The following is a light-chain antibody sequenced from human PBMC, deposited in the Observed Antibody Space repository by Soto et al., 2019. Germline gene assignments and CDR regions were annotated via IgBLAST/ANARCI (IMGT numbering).Light chain of an antibody. V-gene: IGLV1-51*02. CDR3: GTWDNSLSAGV. CDR2: ENY. Sequence: QSVLTQPPSVSAAPGQKVTISCSGSSSNIENNYVSWYQQLPGTAPKLLIYENYNRPSGIPDRFSGSKSGTSATLGITGLQTGGEADYYCGTWDNSLSAGVFGGGTKLTVL. CDR1: SSNIENNY. J-gene: IGLJ2*01.